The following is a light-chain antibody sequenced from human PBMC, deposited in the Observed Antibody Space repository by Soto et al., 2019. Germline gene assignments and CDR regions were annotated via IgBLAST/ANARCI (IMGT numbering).Light chain of an antibody. V-gene: IGKV3D-15*01. CDR3: QQYPRT. CDR1: QTVSTS. CDR2: DAS. Sequence: EIVMTQSPATLSVSPGERATLSCRASQTVSTSLAWYRQKSGQAPRLLIYDASNRATGIPDRFSGSGSGTDFTLTISRLEPEDFAVYYCQQYPRTFGQGTKVE. J-gene: IGKJ1*01.